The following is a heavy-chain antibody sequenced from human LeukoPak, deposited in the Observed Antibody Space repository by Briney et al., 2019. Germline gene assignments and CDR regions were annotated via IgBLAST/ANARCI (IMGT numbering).Heavy chain of an antibody. CDR2: ISTTGSVT. D-gene: IGHD1-1*01. CDR3: ARDWARSNENWFVP. CDR1: GFTFSDYH. V-gene: IGHV3-11*06. J-gene: IGHJ5*02. Sequence: PGGGLRLSCSTSGFTFSDYHGGRSRRAPGRGLGWVSYISTTGSVTTDVDCVKGRYPSSRDNAKNSMYLQMNSLRAEDTAVYYCARDWARSNENWFVPWGQGTLVTVS.